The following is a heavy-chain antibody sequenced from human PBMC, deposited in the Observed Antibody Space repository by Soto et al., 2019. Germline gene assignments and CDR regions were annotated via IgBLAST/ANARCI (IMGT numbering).Heavy chain of an antibody. CDR2: INPSGGST. D-gene: IGHD3-22*01. CDR1: GYTFTSYY. Sequence: ASVKVSCKASGYTFTSYYMHWVRQAPGQGLEWMGIINPSGGSTSYAQKFQGRVTMTRDTSTSTVYMELSSLRSEDTAVYYCAKDRGILWYDSSGPVDYWGQGTLVTVSS. V-gene: IGHV1-46*01. CDR3: AKDRGILWYDSSGPVDY. J-gene: IGHJ4*02.